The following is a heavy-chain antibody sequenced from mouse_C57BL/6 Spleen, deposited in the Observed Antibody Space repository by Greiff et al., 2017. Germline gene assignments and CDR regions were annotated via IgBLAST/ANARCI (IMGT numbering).Heavy chain of an antibody. CDR2: INPNNGGT. Sequence: VQLQQSGPELVKPGASVQIPCKASGYTFTDYNMDWVKQSHGKSLEWIGDINPNNGGTIYNQKFKGKATVTVDKSSSTAYMELRSLTSEDTAVYYCATYDYEGFAYGGQGTLVTVSA. CDR1: GYTFTDYN. CDR3: ATYDYEGFAY. D-gene: IGHD2-4*01. V-gene: IGHV1-18*01. J-gene: IGHJ3*01.